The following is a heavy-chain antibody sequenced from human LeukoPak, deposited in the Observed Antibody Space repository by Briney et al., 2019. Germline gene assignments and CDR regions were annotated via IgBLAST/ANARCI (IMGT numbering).Heavy chain of an antibody. D-gene: IGHD3-22*01. CDR2: ISGSGGST. V-gene: IGHV3-23*01. Sequence: PGGSLRLSCAASGFTFSSYAMSWVRQAPGKGLEWVSAISGSGGSTYYADSVKGRFTISRHNSKNTLYLQMNSLRAEDTAVYYCARDRGDSSGYFDYWGQGTLVTVSS. CDR1: GFTFSSYA. J-gene: IGHJ4*02. CDR3: ARDRGDSSGYFDY.